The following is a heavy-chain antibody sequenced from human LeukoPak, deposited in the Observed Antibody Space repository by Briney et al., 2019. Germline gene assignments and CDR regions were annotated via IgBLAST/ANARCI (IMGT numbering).Heavy chain of an antibody. CDR3: ARSGYVRFLEWLLNWFDP. Sequence: GGSLRLSCAASGFTFSDYYMSWIRQAPGKGLEWVSNISSSGSTIYYADSVKGRFTISRDNAKNSLYLQMNSLRAEDTAVYYCARSGYVRFLEWLLNWFDPWGQGTLVTVSS. CDR2: ISSSGSTI. V-gene: IGHV3-11*01. J-gene: IGHJ5*02. D-gene: IGHD3-3*01. CDR1: GFTFSDYY.